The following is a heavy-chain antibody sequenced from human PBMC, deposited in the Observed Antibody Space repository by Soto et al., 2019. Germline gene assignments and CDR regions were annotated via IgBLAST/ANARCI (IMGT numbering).Heavy chain of an antibody. CDR3: ARDPTYYDFWSGYFDP. V-gene: IGHV3-30-3*01. J-gene: IGHJ5*02. CDR1: GFTFSSYA. D-gene: IGHD3-3*01. Sequence: VQLVESGGGLVKPGGSLRLSCAASGFTFSSYAMHWVRQAPGKGLEWVAVISYDGSNKYYADSVKGRFTISRDNSKNTLYLQMNSLRAEDTAVYYCARDPTYYDFWSGYFDPWGQGTLVTVSS. CDR2: ISYDGSNK.